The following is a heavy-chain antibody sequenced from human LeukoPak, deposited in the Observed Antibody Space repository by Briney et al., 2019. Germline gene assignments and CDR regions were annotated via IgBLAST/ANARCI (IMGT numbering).Heavy chain of an antibody. CDR2: IYYSGST. CDR1: GGSISSYY. J-gene: IGHJ4*02. V-gene: IGHV4-59*01. D-gene: IGHD5-18*01. Sequence: PSETLSLTCTVSGGSISSYYWSWIRQPPGKGLEWIGYIYYSGSTNYNPSLKSRVTISVDTSKDQFSLELSSVTAADTAVYYCARDCDTYGYGGYFGYWGQGTLVTVSS. CDR3: ARDCDTYGYGGYFGY.